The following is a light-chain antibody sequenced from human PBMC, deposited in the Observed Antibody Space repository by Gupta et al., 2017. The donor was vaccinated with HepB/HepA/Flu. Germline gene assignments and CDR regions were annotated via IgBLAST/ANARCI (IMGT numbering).Light chain of an antibody. Sequence: DIQMTQSPSSLSASVGDRVTITCRASQSIRNYLNWYQHKPGQAPKLLIYSGSTLQNEVPYRFSGSGSGTDFTLKISSVEPDDFAAYYCKQCLPSPFTLGQGTXL. J-gene: IGKJ5*01. CDR2: SGS. CDR3: KQCLPSPFT. V-gene: IGKV1-39*01. CDR1: QSIRNY.